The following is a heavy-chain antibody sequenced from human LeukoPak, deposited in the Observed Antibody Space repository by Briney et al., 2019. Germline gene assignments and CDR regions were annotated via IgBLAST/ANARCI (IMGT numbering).Heavy chain of an antibody. V-gene: IGHV4-59*05. CDR3: ARRPSGFDY. D-gene: IGHD3-10*01. J-gene: IGHJ4*02. Sequence: PSETLSLTCAVYGGSFSGYYWSWIRQPPGKGLEWIGSIYYSGSTYYNPSLKSRVSISVDTSKNQFSLKLSSVTAADTAVYYCARRPSGFDYWGQGTLVTISS. CDR1: GGSFSGYY. CDR2: IYYSGST.